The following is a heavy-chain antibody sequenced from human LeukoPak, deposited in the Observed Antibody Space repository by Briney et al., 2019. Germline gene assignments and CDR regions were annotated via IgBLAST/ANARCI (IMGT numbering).Heavy chain of an antibody. Sequence: PSETLSLTCTVSGGSISSGGYYWSWIRQHPGKGLEWIGYIYYSGSTYYNPSLKSRVTISVDTSKNQFSLKLSSVTAADTAVYYCARWATATPKDAFDIWGQGTMVTVSS. J-gene: IGHJ3*02. CDR2: IYYSGST. CDR1: GGSISSGGYY. D-gene: IGHD4-17*01. CDR3: ARWATATPKDAFDI. V-gene: IGHV4-31*03.